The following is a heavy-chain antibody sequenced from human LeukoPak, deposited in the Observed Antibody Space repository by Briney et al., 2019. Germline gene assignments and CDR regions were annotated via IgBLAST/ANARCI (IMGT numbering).Heavy chain of an antibody. CDR2: IKQDGTGE. J-gene: IGHJ5*02. V-gene: IGHV3-7*01. CDR1: GFTLSTYY. Sequence: GGSLRLSCAASGFTLSTYYVSWVRQAPGKGLEWVANIKQDGTGESYVDSVKGRFTISRGNTKNSLYLQMNSLKVEDTAVYYCARDRRAEHTPYNWLDPWGQGTLVTVSS. D-gene: IGHD2-15*01. CDR3: ARDRRAEHTPYNWLDP.